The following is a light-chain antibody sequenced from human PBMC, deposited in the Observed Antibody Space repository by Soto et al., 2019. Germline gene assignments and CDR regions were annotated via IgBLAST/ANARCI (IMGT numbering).Light chain of an antibody. Sequence: EIVLTQSPDTLSLSPGERATLSCRASQSVSNSYLAWYQQKPGQAPRLLIYGASGRATGIPDRFSGGESGTDFTLTISRLEPEDLAVYHCQQYNNWPGWTFGQGTKVEIK. CDR2: GAS. J-gene: IGKJ1*01. CDR3: QQYNNWPGWT. V-gene: IGKV3-20*01. CDR1: QSVSNSY.